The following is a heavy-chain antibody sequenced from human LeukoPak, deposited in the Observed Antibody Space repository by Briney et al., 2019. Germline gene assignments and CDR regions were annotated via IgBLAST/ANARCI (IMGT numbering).Heavy chain of an antibody. CDR2: ISGSGGTT. CDR3: ARGCSSTSCYMLYYYYYGMDV. D-gene: IGHD2-2*01. Sequence: PGGSLRLSCAASGFTFSSYAMSWVRQAPGKGLEWVSAISGSGGTTYYADSVKGRFTISRDNSKNTLYLQMNSLRAEDTAVYYCARGCSSTSCYMLYYYYYGMDVWGQGTTVTVSS. CDR1: GFTFSSYA. J-gene: IGHJ6*02. V-gene: IGHV3-23*01.